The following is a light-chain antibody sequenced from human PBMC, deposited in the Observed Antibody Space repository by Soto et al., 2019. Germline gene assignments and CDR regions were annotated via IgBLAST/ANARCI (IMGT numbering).Light chain of an antibody. J-gene: IGLJ1*01. CDR3: CSYAGSSTFV. CDR2: EGS. Sequence: QSVLTQPASVSGSPGQSITISCTGTSSDVGSYNLVSWYQQHPGKAPKLMIYEGSKRPSGVSNRFSGSKSGNTASLTISGRQAEEEADYYCCSYAGSSTFVFGTGTKVTVL. V-gene: IGLV2-23*01. CDR1: SSDVGSYNL.